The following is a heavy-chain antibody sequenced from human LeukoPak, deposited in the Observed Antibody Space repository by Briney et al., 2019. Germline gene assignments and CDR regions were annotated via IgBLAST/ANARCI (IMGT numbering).Heavy chain of an antibody. CDR3: ARELRGSSMVRGVSASFDY. V-gene: IGHV3-33*01. CDR2: IWYDGSNK. D-gene: IGHD3-10*01. Sequence: GGSLRLSCAASGFTFSSYGMHWVRQAPGKGLEWVAVIWYDGSNKYYADSVKGRFTISRDNSKNTLYLQMNSLRAEDTAVYYCARELRGSSMVRGVSASFDYWGQGTLVTVSS. J-gene: IGHJ4*02. CDR1: GFTFSSYG.